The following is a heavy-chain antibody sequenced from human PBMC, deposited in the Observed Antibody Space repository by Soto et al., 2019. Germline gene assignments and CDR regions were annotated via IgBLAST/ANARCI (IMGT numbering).Heavy chain of an antibody. Sequence: GSLRLSCAASGFTFGNYWMHWVRQAPGKGLVWVSRINVDGSGTNYADSVKGRFTISRDNAKNTLYLQMNSLRAEDTAVYYCARGAFPYYFDYWGQGPLVTVSS. CDR1: GFTFGNYW. V-gene: IGHV3-74*01. CDR2: INVDGSGT. CDR3: ARGAFPYYFDY. J-gene: IGHJ4*02. D-gene: IGHD3-3*02.